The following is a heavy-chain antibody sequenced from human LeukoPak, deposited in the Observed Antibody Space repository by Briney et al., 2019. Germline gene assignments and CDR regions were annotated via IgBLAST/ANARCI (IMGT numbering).Heavy chain of an antibody. J-gene: IGHJ5*02. CDR2: IRYDGSNK. CDR3: AKDPFIVGATDPWFDP. CDR1: GFTFSSYG. Sequence: PGGSLRLYCAASGFTFSSYGMHWVRQAPGKGLEWVAFIRYDGSNKYYADSVKGRFTISRDNSKNTLYLQMNSLRAEDTAVYYCAKDPFIVGATDPWFDPWGQGTLVTVSS. V-gene: IGHV3-30*02. D-gene: IGHD1-26*01.